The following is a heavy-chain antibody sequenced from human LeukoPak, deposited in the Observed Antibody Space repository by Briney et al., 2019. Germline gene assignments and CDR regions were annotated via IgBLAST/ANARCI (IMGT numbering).Heavy chain of an antibody. J-gene: IGHJ4*02. CDR1: GFTFSNYA. Sequence: GGSLRLSCAGSGFTFSNYAMTWVRQAPGKGLEWVSAISGRGDSTYYADSVKGRFTISRDNAKNSLYLQMNSLRDEDTAVYYCARDPPNTIFGVVITRLFDYWGQGTLVTVSS. CDR2: ISGRGDST. D-gene: IGHD3-3*01. CDR3: ARDPPNTIFGVVITRLFDY. V-gene: IGHV3-23*01.